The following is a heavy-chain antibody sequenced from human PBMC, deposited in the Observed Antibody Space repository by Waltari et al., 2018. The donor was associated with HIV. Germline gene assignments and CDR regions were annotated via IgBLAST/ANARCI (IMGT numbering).Heavy chain of an antibody. J-gene: IGHJ4*02. CDR3: ASLYNYVWGSPPPFDY. CDR1: GFTFSSYW. D-gene: IGHD3-16*01. V-gene: IGHV3-74*01. Sequence: EVQLVESGGGLVQPGGSLRLSCAASGFTFSSYWMHWVRHAPGKGLVLVSRIKSEGMSTNYADSVEGRFTISRDNANNTVYLQMNSLRAEDTALYYCASLYNYVWGSPPPFDYWGQGTLVTVSS. CDR2: IKSEGMST.